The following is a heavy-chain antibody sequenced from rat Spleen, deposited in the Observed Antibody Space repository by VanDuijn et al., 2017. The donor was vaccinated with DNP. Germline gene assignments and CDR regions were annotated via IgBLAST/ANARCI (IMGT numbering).Heavy chain of an antibody. J-gene: IGHJ2*01. CDR2: INYSGST. D-gene: IGHD1-8*01. V-gene: IGHV3-1*01. CDR3: TSSSFDY. Sequence: EVQLQESGPGLVKPSQSLSLTCSVTGYSITSNYWGWIRKFPGNKMEWIGHINYSGSTTYNPSRKSRISITRDTSKNQFFLKFNYVTTEETATYYCTSSSFDYWGQGVMVTVSS. CDR1: GYSITSNY.